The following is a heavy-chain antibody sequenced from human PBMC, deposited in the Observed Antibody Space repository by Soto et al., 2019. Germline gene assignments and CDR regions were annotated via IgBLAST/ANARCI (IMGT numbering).Heavy chain of an antibody. J-gene: IGHJ6*02. CDR2: INPNSGGT. Sequence: ASVKVSCKASGYTFTGYYMHWVRQAPGQGLEWMGWINPNSGGTNYAQKFQGWVTMTRDTSISTAYMELSRLRSHDTAVYYFARDMAVLVPAAVPYYYGMDVWGQGTTVTVSS. D-gene: IGHD2-2*01. CDR3: ARDMAVLVPAAVPYYYGMDV. CDR1: GYTFTGYY. V-gene: IGHV1-2*04.